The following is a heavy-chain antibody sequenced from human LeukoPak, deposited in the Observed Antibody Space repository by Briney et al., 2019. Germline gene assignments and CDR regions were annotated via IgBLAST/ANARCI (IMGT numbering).Heavy chain of an antibody. V-gene: IGHV3-21*01. J-gene: IGHJ3*02. CDR2: ISSSSSYL. CDR3: ARARTTVVTRDAFDI. D-gene: IGHD4-23*01. Sequence: GGSLRLSCAASGFTFSTYSMNWVRQAPGKGLEWVSSISSSSSYLYSADSLKGRFTISRDNAKNSLYLQMNSLRAEDTAVYYCARARTTVVTRDAFDIWGQGTMVTVSS. CDR1: GFTFSTYS.